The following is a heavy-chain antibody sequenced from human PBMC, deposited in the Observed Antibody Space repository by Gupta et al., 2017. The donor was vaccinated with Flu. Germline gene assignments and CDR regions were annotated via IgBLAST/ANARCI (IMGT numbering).Heavy chain of an antibody. CDR3: ARSSRVDYDILTGYPPFDY. V-gene: IGHV3-48*02. CDR2: ISSSSSTI. J-gene: IGHJ4*02. D-gene: IGHD3-9*01. Sequence: EVQLVESGGGLVQPGGSLRLSCAASGFTFSSYSMNWVRQAPGKGLEWVSYISSSSSTIYYADSVKGRFTISRDNAKNSLYLQMNSLRDEDTAVYYCARSSRVDYDILTGYPPFDYWGQGTLVTVSS. CDR1: GFTFSSYS.